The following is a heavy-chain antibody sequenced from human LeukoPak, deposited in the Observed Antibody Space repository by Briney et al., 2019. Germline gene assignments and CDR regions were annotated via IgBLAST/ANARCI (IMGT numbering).Heavy chain of an antibody. Sequence: SGGSLRLSCAASGFTFSTYWMHWVRQAPGTGLVWVSLINSDGSSTNYADSVKGRFTISRDNAKNTLYLQMNSLRAEDTAVYYCAGTSGWSFDYWGQGTLVTVSS. V-gene: IGHV3-74*01. D-gene: IGHD6-19*01. CDR3: AGTSGWSFDY. J-gene: IGHJ4*02. CDR1: GFTFSTYW. CDR2: INSDGSST.